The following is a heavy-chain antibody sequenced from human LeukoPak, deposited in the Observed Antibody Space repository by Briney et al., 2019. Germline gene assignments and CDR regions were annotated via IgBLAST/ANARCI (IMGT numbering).Heavy chain of an antibody. J-gene: IGHJ4*02. CDR2: ITPNSGGT. Sequence: ASVKVSCKASGYSFRDYYIHWVRQAPGQGLEWMGCITPNSGGTNYPQKFQGRVTMTRDTPISTAYMELSDLKSDDTAIYYCATLTGTTFDFWGQGTLVTVSS. D-gene: IGHD1-20*01. CDR3: ATLTGTTFDF. CDR1: GYSFRDYY. V-gene: IGHV1-2*02.